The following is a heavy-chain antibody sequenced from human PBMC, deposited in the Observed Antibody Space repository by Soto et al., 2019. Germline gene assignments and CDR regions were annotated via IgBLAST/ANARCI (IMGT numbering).Heavy chain of an antibody. V-gene: IGHV3-48*02. CDR1: GCPFSAYS. J-gene: IGHJ4*02. CDR2: IRTTPSVI. CDR3: ARDHIYAFDN. Sequence: GGSLSLSSTGSGCPFSAYSMNWIRQAPGKGLEWISYIRTTPSVIVYADSVKGRFTISRDNAKNSMYLQMNSLTDEDTAVYYCARDHIYAFDNWGQGTPVTV. D-gene: IGHD5-18*01.